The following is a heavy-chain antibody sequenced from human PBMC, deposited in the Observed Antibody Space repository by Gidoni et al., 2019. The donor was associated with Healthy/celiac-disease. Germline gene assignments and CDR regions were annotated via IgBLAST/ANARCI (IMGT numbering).Heavy chain of an antibody. CDR3: ARCNWNDKKSWFDP. V-gene: IGHV5-51*01. CDR1: GYSFHSSW. CDR2: IYPGDSET. D-gene: IGHD1-1*01. J-gene: IGHJ5*02. Sequence: DVQLVQSGAEAKKPGESLKISCKGSGYSFHSSWIGWVRPMPGKGLEWLGIIYPGDSETRYSPSFQGQVTISADKSISTAYLQWSSLKASDTAMYYCARCNWNDKKSWFDPWGQGTLVTVSS.